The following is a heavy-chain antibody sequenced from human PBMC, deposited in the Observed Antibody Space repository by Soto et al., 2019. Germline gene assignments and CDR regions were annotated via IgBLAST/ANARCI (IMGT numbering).Heavy chain of an antibody. V-gene: IGHV4-34*01. Sequence: SETLSLTCAVYGGSFSGYYWSWIRQPPGKGLEWIGEINHSGSTNYNPSLKSRVTISVDTSKNQFSLKLSSVTAADTAVYYCASLPPGAYWGQGTLVTVS. CDR1: GGSFSGYY. CDR2: INHSGST. CDR3: ASLPPGAY. J-gene: IGHJ4*02.